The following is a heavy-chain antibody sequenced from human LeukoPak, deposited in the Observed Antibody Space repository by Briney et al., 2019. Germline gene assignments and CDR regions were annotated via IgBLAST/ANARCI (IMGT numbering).Heavy chain of an antibody. J-gene: IGHJ4*02. D-gene: IGHD3-10*01. V-gene: IGHV1-2*02. Sequence: ASVKVSCKASGYTFTGYYMHWVRQAPGQGLEWMGWINPNSGGTNYAQRFQGRVTMTRDTSISTAYMELSRLRSDDTAVYYCARGAGSGAYFDYWGQGTLVTVSS. CDR2: INPNSGGT. CDR1: GYTFTGYY. CDR3: ARGAGSGAYFDY.